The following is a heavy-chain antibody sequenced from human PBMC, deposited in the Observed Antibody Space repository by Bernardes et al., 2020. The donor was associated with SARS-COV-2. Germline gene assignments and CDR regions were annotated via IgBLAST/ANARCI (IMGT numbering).Heavy chain of an antibody. J-gene: IGHJ6*02. Sequence: SEPLSLTCTVSGASIRGVGYFWSWLLQQPGKGLEWIGYIYNNGRANYNPSLKSRITISEDTSKNQFSLNLRSVTAADTAVYFCARDPGLGVDVWGQGTTVTVSS. V-gene: IGHV4-31*03. CDR3: ARDPGLGVDV. CDR2: IYNNGRA. CDR1: GASIRGVGYF.